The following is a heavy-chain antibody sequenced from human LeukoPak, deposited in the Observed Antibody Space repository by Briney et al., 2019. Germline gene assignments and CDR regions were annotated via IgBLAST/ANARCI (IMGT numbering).Heavy chain of an antibody. CDR3: ARRVGGIAAAGTNWFDP. D-gene: IGHD6-13*01. V-gene: IGHV5-51*01. CDR2: IYPGDSDT. Sequence: GESLQISCKGSGYSFTSYWIGWGRQLPGKGLEWMGIIYPGDSDTRYSPSFQGQVTISADKSISTAYLQWSSLKASDTAMYYCARRVGGIAAAGTNWFDPWGQGTLVTVSS. CDR1: GYSFTSYW. J-gene: IGHJ5*02.